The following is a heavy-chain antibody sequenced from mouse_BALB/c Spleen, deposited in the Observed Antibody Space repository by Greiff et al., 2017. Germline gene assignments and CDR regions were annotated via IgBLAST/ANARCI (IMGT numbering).Heavy chain of an antibody. Sequence: EVMLVESGPELVKPGASVKISCKASGYTFTDYNMHWVKQSHGKSLEWIGYIYPYNGGTGYNQKFKSKATLTVDNSSSTAYMELRSLTSEDSAVYYCARWAITTAKSYALDYWGQGTSVTVSS. CDR1: GYTFTDYN. D-gene: IGHD1-2*01. V-gene: IGHV1S29*02. CDR3: ARWAITTAKSYALDY. J-gene: IGHJ4*01. CDR2: IYPYNGGT.